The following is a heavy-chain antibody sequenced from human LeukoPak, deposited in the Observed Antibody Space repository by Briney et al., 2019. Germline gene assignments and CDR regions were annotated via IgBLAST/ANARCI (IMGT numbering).Heavy chain of an antibody. CDR3: ARGSPYYDFWSGYHRDAFDI. V-gene: IGHV4-34*01. D-gene: IGHD3-3*01. CDR2: INHSGST. Sequence: SETLSLTCAVYGGSFSGYYWSWIRQPPGKGLEWIGEINHSGSTNYNPSLESRVTISVDTSKNQFSLKLSSVTAADTAVYYCARGSPYYDFWSGYHRDAFDIWGQGTMVTVSS. CDR1: GGSFSGYY. J-gene: IGHJ3*02.